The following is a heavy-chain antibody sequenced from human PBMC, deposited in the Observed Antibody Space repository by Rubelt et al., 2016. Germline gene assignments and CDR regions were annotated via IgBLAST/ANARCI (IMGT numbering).Heavy chain of an antibody. CDR1: GFTFSFHG. V-gene: IGHV3-30*02. J-gene: IGHJ6*02. D-gene: IGHD1/OR15-1a*01. CDR2: IRFDGSNK. Sequence: QVQLVESGGGVVQPGGSLRLSCAASGFTFSFHGMHWVRQAPGKGLEWVAFIRFDGSNKYYADSVKGRFTTSRHNYENTVYLQMNSVRPEDTAVYYCARDHNWNIRYNYYYGMDVWGQGTTVTVSS. CDR3: ARDHNWNIRYNYYYGMDV.